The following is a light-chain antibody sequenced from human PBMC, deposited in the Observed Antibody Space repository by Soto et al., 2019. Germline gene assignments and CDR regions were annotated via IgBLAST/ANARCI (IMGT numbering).Light chain of an antibody. J-gene: IGLJ3*02. Sequence: QPVLTQPPSVSGAPGQRVTVSCTGSSSNIGAGYDVHWYQQLPGTAPKLLIYGNNNRPSGVPDRFSGSKSGTSASLAITGLQAEDEADYYCQSYDRSLGGWVFGGGTKLTVL. CDR1: SSNIGAGYD. V-gene: IGLV1-40*01. CDR2: GNN. CDR3: QSYDRSLGGWV.